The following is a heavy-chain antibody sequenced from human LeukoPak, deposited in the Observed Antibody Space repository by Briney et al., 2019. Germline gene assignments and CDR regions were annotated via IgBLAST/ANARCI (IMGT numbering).Heavy chain of an antibody. Sequence: GGSLRLSCAASGFTFSSYWMSWVRQAPGKGLEWVANIKQDGSEKYYVDSVKGRFTISRDNAKNSLYLQMNSLRAEDTAVYYCARDTSFIAVAFDYWGQGTLVTVSS. V-gene: IGHV3-7*01. J-gene: IGHJ4*02. CDR2: IKQDGSEK. D-gene: IGHD6-19*01. CDR3: ARDTSFIAVAFDY. CDR1: GFTFSSYW.